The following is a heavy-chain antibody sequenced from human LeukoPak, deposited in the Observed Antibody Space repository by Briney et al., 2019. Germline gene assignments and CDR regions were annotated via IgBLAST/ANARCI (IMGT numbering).Heavy chain of an antibody. D-gene: IGHD2-2*02. J-gene: IGHJ4*02. CDR2: IYYSGST. Sequence: SETLSLTCTVSGGSISSSSYYWGWIRQPPGKGLEWIGSIYYSGSTYYNPSLKSRVTISVDTSKNQFSLKLSSVTAADTAVYYCARLLYRSHFDYWGQGTLVTVSS. CDR3: ARLLYRSHFDY. V-gene: IGHV4-39*01. CDR1: GGSISSSSYY.